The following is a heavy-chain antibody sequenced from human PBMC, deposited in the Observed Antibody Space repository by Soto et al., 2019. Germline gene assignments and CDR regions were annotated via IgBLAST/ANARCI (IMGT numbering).Heavy chain of an antibody. CDR1: GGSFSAYY. CDR3: ARGSVDTVDSSGISEY. D-gene: IGHD3-22*01. J-gene: IGHJ4*02. V-gene: IGHV4-34*01. CDR2: INHSGRT. Sequence: PSVTLSLTCGVYGGSFSAYYWSWIRQPPGKGLEWIGEINHSGRTTYNPSLKSRVTISVDTSKSQFSLKLTSVTAADRAVYYCARGSVDTVDSSGISEYWGQGSLVTVSS.